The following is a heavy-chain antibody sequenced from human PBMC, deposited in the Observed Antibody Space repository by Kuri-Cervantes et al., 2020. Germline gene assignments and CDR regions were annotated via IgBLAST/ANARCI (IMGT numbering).Heavy chain of an antibody. CDR1: GFTFSSYS. V-gene: IGHV3-48*02. CDR3: AKEQWPGDWNDAGRGGADY. J-gene: IGHJ4*02. D-gene: IGHD1-1*01. Sequence: GESLKISCAASGFTFSSYSMNWVRQAPGKGLEWVSYISSSSSTIYYADSVKGRFTISRDNAKNSLYLQMNSLRDEDTAVYYCAKEQWPGDWNDAGRGGADYWGQGTLVTVSS. CDR2: ISSSSSTI.